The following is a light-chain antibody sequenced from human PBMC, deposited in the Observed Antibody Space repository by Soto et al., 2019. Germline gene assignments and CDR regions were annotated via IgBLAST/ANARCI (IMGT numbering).Light chain of an antibody. CDR3: AAWDDTLDAQV. CDR1: SSNIGRNF. CDR2: RNN. Sequence: QSVLTQSPSASGTPGQRVTISCSGSSSNIGRNFAYWYQHVPGTAPRLLIQRNNERPSGVPDRFSGSKSGTSVSLAISGLLSGDEATYYCAAWDDTLDAQVFGGGTKLTVL. V-gene: IGLV1-47*01. J-gene: IGLJ3*02.